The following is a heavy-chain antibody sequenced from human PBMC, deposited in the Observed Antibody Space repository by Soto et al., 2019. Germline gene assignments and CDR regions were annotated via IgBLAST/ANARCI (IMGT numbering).Heavy chain of an antibody. Sequence: EVQLVQSGAEVKKPGESLQISCKGSGYSFTSYWIGWVRQMPGKGLEWMGIIYPGDSDTRYSPSFQGQVTISAEKSINTAYLQWSSLKASDTAMYYCARQAGYCSSIRCPHVDMDVWGKGTTVTVSS. CDR1: GYSFTSYW. V-gene: IGHV5-51*01. CDR2: IYPGDSDT. D-gene: IGHD2-2*01. J-gene: IGHJ6*03. CDR3: ARQAGYCSSIRCPHVDMDV.